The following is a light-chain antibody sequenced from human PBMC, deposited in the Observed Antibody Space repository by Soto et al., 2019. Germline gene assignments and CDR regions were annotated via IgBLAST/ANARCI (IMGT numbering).Light chain of an antibody. CDR2: EVS. CDR1: SSDVGSYNR. CDR3: NSYTSSSTDV. V-gene: IGLV2-18*02. Sequence: QSVLTQPPSVSGSPGQSVTISCTGTSSDVGSYNRVSWYQQPPGTAPKLMIYEVSNRPSGVPDRFSGSKSGSTASLTISGLQPEDEDDYYCNSYTSSSTDVFGTGTKLTVL. J-gene: IGLJ1*01.